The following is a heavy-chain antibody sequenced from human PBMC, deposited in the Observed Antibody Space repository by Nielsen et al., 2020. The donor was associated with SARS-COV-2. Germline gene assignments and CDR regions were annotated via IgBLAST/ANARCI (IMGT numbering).Heavy chain of an antibody. V-gene: IGHV3-30-3*01. Sequence: GGSPRLSCAASGFTFSSYAMHWVRQAPGKGLEWVAVISYDGSNKYYADSVKGRFTISRDNSKNTLYLQMNSLRAEDTAVYYCARGQTTVTTYLDYWGQGTLVTVSS. CDR3: ARGQTTVTTYLDY. J-gene: IGHJ4*02. CDR2: ISYDGSNK. D-gene: IGHD4-11*01. CDR1: GFTFSSYA.